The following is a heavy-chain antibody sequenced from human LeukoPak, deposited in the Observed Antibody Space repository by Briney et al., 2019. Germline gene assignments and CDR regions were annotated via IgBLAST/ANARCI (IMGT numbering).Heavy chain of an antibody. D-gene: IGHD5-24*01. V-gene: IGHV1-18*01. CDR2: ISAYNGNT. CDR1: GYTLTELS. Sequence: ASVKVSCKVSGYTLTELSMHWVRQAPGQGLEWMGWISAYNGNTNYAQKLQGRVTMTTDTSTSAAYMELRSLRSDDTAVYYCARGLFEMATIDYWGQGTLVTVSS. J-gene: IGHJ4*02. CDR3: ARGLFEMATIDY.